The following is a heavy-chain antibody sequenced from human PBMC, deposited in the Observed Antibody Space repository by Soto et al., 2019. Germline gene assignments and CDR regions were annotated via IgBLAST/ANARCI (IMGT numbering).Heavy chain of an antibody. V-gene: IGHV3-23*01. D-gene: IGHD5-18*01. CDR2: ISGSGGST. Sequence: GGSLILSCAASGFHFIMYAMSCVRQAPVKGLEWVSAISGSGGSTYYADSVKGRFTISRDNSKNTLYLQMNSLRAEDTAVYYCAKDEGEIYSYGYPTYYYYSMDVWGKGTPVTVSS. CDR3: AKDEGEIYSYGYPTYYYYSMDV. J-gene: IGHJ6*03. CDR1: GFHFIMYA.